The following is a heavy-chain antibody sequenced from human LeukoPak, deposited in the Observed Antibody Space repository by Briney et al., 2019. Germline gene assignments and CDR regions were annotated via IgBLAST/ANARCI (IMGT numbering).Heavy chain of an antibody. CDR3: AKVDTVWGSYRSSFDY. D-gene: IGHD3-16*02. CDR1: GFTFSTYA. V-gene: IGHV3-30*04. J-gene: IGHJ4*02. Sequence: QSGGSLRLSCAASGFTFSTYAMHWVRQAPGKGLEWVAVISYDGSNKYYADSVKGRFTISRDNSKNTLYLQMNSLRAEDTAVYYCAKVDTVWGSYRSSFDYWGQGTLVTVSS. CDR2: ISYDGSNK.